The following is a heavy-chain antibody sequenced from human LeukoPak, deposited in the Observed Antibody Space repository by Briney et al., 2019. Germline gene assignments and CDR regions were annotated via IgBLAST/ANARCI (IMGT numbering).Heavy chain of an antibody. CDR3: ARVTILVATGTDWFDP. Sequence: APVQDSCKASGYTFPSYRVRWVRQAPGQGPEGMGWTSAYNGNTNYAQKLQGRVTMTTHTSTSSAYMELRSLRSDDTAVYYCARVTILVATGTDWFDPWGQGTLVTVSS. J-gene: IGHJ5*02. V-gene: IGHV1-18*01. CDR1: GYTFPSYR. CDR2: TSAYNGNT. D-gene: IGHD2-8*02.